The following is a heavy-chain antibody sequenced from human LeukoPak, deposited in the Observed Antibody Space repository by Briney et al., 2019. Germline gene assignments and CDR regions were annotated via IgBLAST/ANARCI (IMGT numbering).Heavy chain of an antibody. CDR2: IYYSGST. D-gene: IGHD4-23*01. CDR1: GGSISSYY. V-gene: IGHV4-59*01. Sequence: NTSETLSLTCTVSGGSISSYYWNWIRQPPGKGLEWIGYIYYSGSTNYNPSLKSRVTISVDTSKNQFSLKLSSVTAADTAVYYCAATRDYGGKHHYWGQGTLVTVSS. J-gene: IGHJ4*02. CDR3: AATRDYGGKHHY.